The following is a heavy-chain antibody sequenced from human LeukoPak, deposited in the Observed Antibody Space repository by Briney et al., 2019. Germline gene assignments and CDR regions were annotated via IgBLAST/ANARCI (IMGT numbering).Heavy chain of an antibody. Sequence: SETLSLTCTVSGGSISSYYWSWIRQPPGKGLEWIANIYHTGSTNYNPSLSSRVTISIDTAKNQFSLKLTSVTAADTAVYYCARRGRNSSGWQDYLWGQGALVTVSS. V-gene: IGHV4-59*01. CDR1: GGSISSYY. CDR3: ARRGRNSSGWQDYL. J-gene: IGHJ4*02. D-gene: IGHD6-25*01. CDR2: IYHTGST.